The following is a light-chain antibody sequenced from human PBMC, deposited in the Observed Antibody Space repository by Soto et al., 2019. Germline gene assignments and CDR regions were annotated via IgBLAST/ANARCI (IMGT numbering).Light chain of an antibody. J-gene: IGKJ2*01. V-gene: IGKV3-15*01. Sequence: EVVKTQSPATLSVSPGETATLSCRASQGVRTNLAWYQQKPGQAPRLLIYSASTRAIGIPARFSGSASGTEVTLTISSLQSEDSALYYCQHYNNWPPYTFGQGTKLEI. CDR1: QGVRTN. CDR3: QHYNNWPPYT. CDR2: SAS.